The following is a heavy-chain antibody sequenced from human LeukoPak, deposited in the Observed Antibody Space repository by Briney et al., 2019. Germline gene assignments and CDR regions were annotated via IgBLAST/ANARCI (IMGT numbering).Heavy chain of an antibody. CDR1: GGSISSYY. J-gene: IGHJ4*02. CDR2: IYYSGST. V-gene: IGHV4-59*01. Sequence: SETLSLTCTVSGGSISSYYWSWLRQPPGKGMEWIGYIYYSGSTNYNPSLKSRVTISVDTSKNQFSLKLSSVTAADTAVYYCAGPRIFFDYWGQGTLVTVSS. CDR3: AGPRIFFDY. D-gene: IGHD3-3*01.